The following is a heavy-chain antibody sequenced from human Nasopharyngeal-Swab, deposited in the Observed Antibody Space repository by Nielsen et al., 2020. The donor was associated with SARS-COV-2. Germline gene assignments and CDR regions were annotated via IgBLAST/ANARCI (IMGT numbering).Heavy chain of an antibody. Sequence: SETLSLTCTVSGGPVSSGSYYWSWIRQPPGKGLEWIGYIYYSGSTNYNPSLKSRVTISVDTSKNQFSLKLSSVTAADTAVYYCARAVGYYDSSGYCDYWGQGTLVTVSS. CDR3: ARAVGYYDSSGYCDY. D-gene: IGHD3-22*01. CDR2: IYYSGST. V-gene: IGHV4-61*01. CDR1: GGPVSSGSYY. J-gene: IGHJ4*02.